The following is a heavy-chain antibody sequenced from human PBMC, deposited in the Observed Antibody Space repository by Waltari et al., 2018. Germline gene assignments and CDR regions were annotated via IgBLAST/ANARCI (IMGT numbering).Heavy chain of an antibody. D-gene: IGHD1-20*01. V-gene: IGHV1-8*01. Sequence: QVQLVQSGAEVKKPGASVKFSCQASGYTFTSYDINWVRQATGQGLEWIGSIYYSGSTSYSPSLKVRITVSVDTSKSQFSLKLSSVTAADTAVYYCARRLYNWNRGGVFDYWGQGTLVTVSS. CDR3: ARRLYNWNRGGVFDY. J-gene: IGHJ4*02. CDR2: SIYYSGST. CDR1: GYTFTSYD.